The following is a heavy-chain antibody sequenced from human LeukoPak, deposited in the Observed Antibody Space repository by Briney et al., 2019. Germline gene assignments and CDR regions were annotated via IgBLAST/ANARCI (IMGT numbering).Heavy chain of an antibody. D-gene: IGHD5-18*01. CDR2: ISWNSGGI. J-gene: IGHJ4*02. CDR3: AKDREFRSYGYYFDY. V-gene: IGHV3-9*01. Sequence: GGSLRLSCAASGFTFDDYAMHWGRQAPGKGLEWGSGISWNSGGIGYADSVKGGVTISRDNAKNSLYMQMNSLRAEDTALYYCAKDREFRSYGYYFDYWGQGTLVTVSS. CDR1: GFTFDDYA.